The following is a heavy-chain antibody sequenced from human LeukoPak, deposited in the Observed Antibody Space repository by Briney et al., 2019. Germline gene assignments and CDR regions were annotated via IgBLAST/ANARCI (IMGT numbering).Heavy chain of an antibody. V-gene: IGHV3-48*03. CDR1: GFTFSNYE. CDR2: ISSSGSTI. Sequence: GGSLRLSCAASGFTFSNYEMNWVRQAPGKGLEWVSYISSSGSTIYYADSVKGRFTIPRDNAKNSLYLQMNSLRAEDTAVYYCAQIYTYGSSQFDYWGQGTLVTVSS. J-gene: IGHJ4*02. D-gene: IGHD5-18*01. CDR3: AQIYTYGSSQFDY.